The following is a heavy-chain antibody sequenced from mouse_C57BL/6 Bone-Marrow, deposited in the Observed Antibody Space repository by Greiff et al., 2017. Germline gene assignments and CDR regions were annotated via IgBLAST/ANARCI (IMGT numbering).Heavy chain of an antibody. D-gene: IGHD1-1*01. CDR3: TTITTVVYWYFDV. CDR2: IDPENGDT. Sequence: VQLQQSGAELVRPGASVKLSCTASGFNITDDYMHWVKQRPEQGLEWIGWIDPENGDTKYASKFQGKATITEDTSSNTAYLQLSSLTSEDTAVYYCTTITTVVYWYFDVWGKGTTVTVSS. CDR1: GFNITDDY. J-gene: IGHJ1*03. V-gene: IGHV14-4*01.